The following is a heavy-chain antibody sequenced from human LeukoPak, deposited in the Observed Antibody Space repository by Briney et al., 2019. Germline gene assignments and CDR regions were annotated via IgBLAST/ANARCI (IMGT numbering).Heavy chain of an antibody. V-gene: IGHV4-34*01. Sequence: SETLSLTCAVYGGSFSGYYWSWIRQPPGKGLEWIGEINHSGSTNYNPPLKSQVTISVETSKNQFSLKLSSLTAADTAVYYCARCRRGESPRRNIVVVPAANWFDPWGQGTLVTVSS. CDR1: GGSFSGYY. CDR3: ARCRRGESPRRNIVVVPAANWFDP. CDR2: INHSGST. D-gene: IGHD2-2*01. J-gene: IGHJ5*02.